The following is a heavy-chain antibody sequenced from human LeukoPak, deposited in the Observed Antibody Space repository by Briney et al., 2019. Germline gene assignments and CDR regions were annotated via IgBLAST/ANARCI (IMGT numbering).Heavy chain of an antibody. J-gene: IGHJ4*02. CDR3: ARAIGYFDY. CDR2: IYPGDSDT. V-gene: IGHV5-51*01. CDR1: GYSFTGFW. D-gene: IGHD3-22*01. Sequence: AESLQISCKGSGYSFTGFWIAWVRQMPGKGLEWMGIIYPGDSDTRYSPSFQGQVTISADKSISTAYLQWSSLKASDTAMYYCARAIGYFDYWGQGTLVTVSS.